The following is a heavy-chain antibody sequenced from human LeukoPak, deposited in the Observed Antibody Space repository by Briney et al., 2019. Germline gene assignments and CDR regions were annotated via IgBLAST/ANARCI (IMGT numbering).Heavy chain of an antibody. CDR2: IWYDGSNK. J-gene: IGHJ5*02. CDR1: GFTFSNFG. D-gene: IGHD3-10*02. Sequence: GGSLRLSCVASGFTFSNFGMHWVRQAPGKGLEWVAVIWYDGSNKYYADSVKGRFAISRDDSKNTLYLQMNSLRVVDTAVYYCARDRSVLWFDPWGQGTLVTVSS. CDR3: ARDRSVLWFDP. V-gene: IGHV3-33*01.